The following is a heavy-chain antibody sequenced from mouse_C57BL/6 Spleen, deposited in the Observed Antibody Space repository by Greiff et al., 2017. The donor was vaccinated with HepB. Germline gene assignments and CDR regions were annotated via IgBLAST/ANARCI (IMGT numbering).Heavy chain of an antibody. V-gene: IGHV5-15*01. D-gene: IGHD1-1*01. CDR1: GFTFSDYG. CDR2: ISNLAYSI. Sequence: EVMLVKSGGGLVQPGGSLKLSCAASGFTFSDYGMAWVRQAPRKGPEWVAFISNLAYSIYYADTVTGRFTISRENAKNTLYLEMSSLRSEDTAMYYCARRGITTVVDYYAMDYWGQGTSVTVSS. J-gene: IGHJ4*01. CDR3: ARRGITTVVDYYAMDY.